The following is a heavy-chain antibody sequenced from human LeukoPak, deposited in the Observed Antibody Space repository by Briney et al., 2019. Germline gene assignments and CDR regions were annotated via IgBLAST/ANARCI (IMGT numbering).Heavy chain of an antibody. Sequence: ASVQVSCKASGYTFTSYDINWVRQATGQRLEWMGWMNPNSGNTGDAQKFQGRVTMTRETSISTAYMELSRLRSDDTAVDYCAGGVTGRGFYYYIDVWGKGTTVTISS. V-gene: IGHV1-8*02. CDR3: AGGVTGRGFYYYIDV. CDR2: MNPNSGNT. D-gene: IGHD2-21*02. J-gene: IGHJ6*03. CDR1: GYTFTSYD.